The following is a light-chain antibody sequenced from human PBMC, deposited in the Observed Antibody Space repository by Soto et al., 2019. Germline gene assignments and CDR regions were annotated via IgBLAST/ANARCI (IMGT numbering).Light chain of an antibody. Sequence: DIVMTQSPLSLPVTPGEQASIYCRYSQSLLHSNGYNCLDWYVQKPGQSPQLLIYLGSNRANEVPDRCSRSGSGTEFTLTISTVEAEDLGVDYCTQDLQTPLTFGGGAKVEIK. J-gene: IGKJ4*01. CDR1: QSLLHSNGYNC. V-gene: IGKV2-28*01. CDR2: LGS. CDR3: TQDLQTPLT.